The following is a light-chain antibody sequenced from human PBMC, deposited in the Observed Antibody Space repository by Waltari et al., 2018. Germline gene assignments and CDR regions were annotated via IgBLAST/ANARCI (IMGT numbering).Light chain of an antibody. V-gene: IGKV4-1*01. J-gene: IGKJ2*01. Sequence: DIVMTQSPDSLPVSLGERAPITCKSSQSVFYNSNNKHYLAWYQQKVGQPPKLLIYWASSRGSGVPDRFSGGVSGTDFTLTISSLQTEDVAVYYCQQYYTAPYTFGQGTKLEIK. CDR1: QSVFYNSNNKHY. CDR3: QQYYTAPYT. CDR2: WAS.